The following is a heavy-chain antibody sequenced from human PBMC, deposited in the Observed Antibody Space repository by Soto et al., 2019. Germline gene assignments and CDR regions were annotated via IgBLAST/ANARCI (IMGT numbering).Heavy chain of an antibody. Sequence: QVQLVQSGAEVKKPGASVKVSCKVSGYTRTELSIHWVRPAPGQGLEWMGGFDPEDGETVYAQKFQVRVTMTEDTSTDTAYIELSSLRSADTAVYYCATGSGSYFLDWFEPWGQGTLVTVSS. CDR1: GYTRTELS. V-gene: IGHV1-24*01. D-gene: IGHD1-26*01. J-gene: IGHJ5*02. CDR3: ATGSGSYFLDWFEP. CDR2: FDPEDGET.